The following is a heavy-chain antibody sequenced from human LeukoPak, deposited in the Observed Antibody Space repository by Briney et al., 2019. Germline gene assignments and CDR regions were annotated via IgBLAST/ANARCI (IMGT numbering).Heavy chain of an antibody. CDR2: IYYSGST. J-gene: IGHJ4*02. D-gene: IGHD3-3*01. CDR3: ARLGRKITSSGYLPDY. Sequence: SETLSLTCTVSGGSISSSSYYWGWIRQPPGKGLEWIGSIYYSGSTYYNPSLKSRVTISVDTSKNQFSLKLSSVTAADTAVYYCARLGRKITSSGYLPDYWGQGTLVTVSS. V-gene: IGHV4-39*07. CDR1: GGSISSSSYY.